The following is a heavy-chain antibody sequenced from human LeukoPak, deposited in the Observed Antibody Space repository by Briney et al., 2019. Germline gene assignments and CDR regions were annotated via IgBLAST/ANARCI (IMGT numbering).Heavy chain of an antibody. Sequence: SETLSLTCTVPGGSISSYYWSWIRQPPGKGLEWIGYIYYSGSTSYNPSLKSRVTISVDTSKNQFSLKLSSVTAADTAVYYCAKRYCSSTTCYDDRGAFDYWGQGTLVTVSS. D-gene: IGHD2-2*01. CDR1: GGSISSYY. CDR3: AKRYCSSTTCYDDRGAFDY. V-gene: IGHV4-59*08. CDR2: IYYSGST. J-gene: IGHJ4*02.